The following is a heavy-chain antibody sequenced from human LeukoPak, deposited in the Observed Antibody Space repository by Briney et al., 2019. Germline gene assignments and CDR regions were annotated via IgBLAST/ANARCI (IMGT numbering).Heavy chain of an antibody. CDR2: ISGSGGST. V-gene: IGHV3-23*01. CDR1: GFTFSSYA. CDR3: ARLSYDSGTHYTVYKY. Sequence: GGSLRLSCAASGFTFSSYAMSWVRQTPVKGLEWVSVISGSGGSTYYADSVKGRFTISRVNSKNSLYLQMNSLRDDDTAVYYCARLSYDSGTHYTVYKYWGQGTLVTVSS. J-gene: IGHJ4*02. D-gene: IGHD3-10*01.